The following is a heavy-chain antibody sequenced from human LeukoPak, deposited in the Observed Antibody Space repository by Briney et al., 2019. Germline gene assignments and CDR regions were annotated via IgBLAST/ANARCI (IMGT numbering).Heavy chain of an antibody. CDR1: GYSFTSHY. V-gene: IGHV1-46*01. CDR2: INPTGSST. J-gene: IGHJ5*02. D-gene: IGHD1-26*01. CDR3: ARDNSVGDVAWWFDP. Sequence: ASVKVSCKASGYSFTSHYMHWVRQAPGQGLEWLGPINPTGSSTLYAQKFQGRVTMTRDMSTTTDYMELSSLRSDDTAVYYRARDNSVGDVAWWFDPWGQGTLVTVSS.